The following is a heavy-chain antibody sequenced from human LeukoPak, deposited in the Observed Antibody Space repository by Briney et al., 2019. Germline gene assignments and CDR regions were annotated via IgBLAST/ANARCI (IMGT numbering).Heavy chain of an antibody. D-gene: IGHD2-2*01. J-gene: IGHJ4*02. V-gene: IGHV3-30*02. CDR2: IRYDGTNK. CDR3: AKGVVVAPDVTPFDY. Sequence: GGSLRLSCAASGFTFSSYGMHWVRQAPGKGLEWVTFIRYDGTNKHYADSVKGRFTISRDNSKNTLYLQMNSLRAEDTAVYYCAKGVVVAPDVTPFDYWGQGTLVTVSS. CDR1: GFTFSSYG.